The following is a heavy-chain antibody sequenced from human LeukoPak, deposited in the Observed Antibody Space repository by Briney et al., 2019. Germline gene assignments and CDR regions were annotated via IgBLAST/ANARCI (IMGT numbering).Heavy chain of an antibody. CDR3: ARDRSGGANWNEGGWFDP. Sequence: ASVKVSCKASGYTFTSYCMHWVRQAPGQGLEWMGIINPSGGSTSYAQKFQGRVTMTRDTSTSTVYMELSSLRSEDTAVYYCARDRSGGANWNEGGWFDPWGQGTLVTVSS. V-gene: IGHV1-46*01. D-gene: IGHD1-1*01. CDR2: INPSGGST. CDR1: GYTFTSYC. J-gene: IGHJ5*02.